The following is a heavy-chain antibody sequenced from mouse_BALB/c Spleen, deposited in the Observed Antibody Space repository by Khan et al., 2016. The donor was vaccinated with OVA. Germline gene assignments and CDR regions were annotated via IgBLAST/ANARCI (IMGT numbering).Heavy chain of an antibody. Sequence: LQESGPGLVKPSQSLSLTCTVTGYSITSDYAWNWIRQFPGNKLEGMGYISYSGSTSYHPSLKSRISITRDTYNNQFVLQVNSGTTEDTATYYGARRLGLAYWGQGTLVTVSA. CDR1: GYSITSDYA. V-gene: IGHV3-2*02. CDR3: ARRLGLAY. J-gene: IGHJ3*01. D-gene: IGHD3-1*01. CDR2: ISYSGST.